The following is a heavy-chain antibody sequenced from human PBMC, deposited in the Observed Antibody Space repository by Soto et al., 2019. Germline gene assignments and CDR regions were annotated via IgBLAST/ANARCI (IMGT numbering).Heavy chain of an antibody. V-gene: IGHV3-7*01. Sequence: EVQLVESGGGLVQPGGSLRLSCAASGFTFSSYWMSWVRQAPGKGLEWVANIKQDGSEKYYVDSVKGRFTISRDNAKNSLYLQMNSLRAEDTAVYYCARHTFYDYIWGSSVTYYFDYWGQGTLVTVSS. CDR1: GFTFSSYW. D-gene: IGHD3-16*01. J-gene: IGHJ4*02. CDR3: ARHTFYDYIWGSSVTYYFDY. CDR2: IKQDGSEK.